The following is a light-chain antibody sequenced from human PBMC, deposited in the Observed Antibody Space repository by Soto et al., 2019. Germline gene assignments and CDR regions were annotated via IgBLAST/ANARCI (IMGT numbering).Light chain of an antibody. CDR2: SNT. CDR3: QSYDSDLREFDV. V-gene: IGLV1-40*01. CDR1: DSNIGAGFD. Sequence: SVLTQPPSVSGATGRTVTISCTGSDSNIGAGFDVHWYQQLPGSAPKLLIYSNTRRPSGVPGPFSGSQPGTSASLAISGLPTEHEGDYYCQSYDSDLREFDVFGTGTKLTVL. J-gene: IGLJ1*01.